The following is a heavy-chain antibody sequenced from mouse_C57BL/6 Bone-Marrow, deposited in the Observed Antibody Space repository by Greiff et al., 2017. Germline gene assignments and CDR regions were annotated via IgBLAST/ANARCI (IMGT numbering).Heavy chain of an antibody. J-gene: IGHJ2*01. CDR1: GFTFSSYG. CDR3: ARPRYYGSSLFDY. V-gene: IGHV5-6*01. CDR2: ISSGGSYT. D-gene: IGHD1-1*01. Sequence: EVHLVESGGDLVKPGGSLKLSCAASGFTFSSYGMSWVRQTPDKRLEWVATISSGGSYTYYPDSVKGRFTISRDNAKNTLYLQMSSLKSEDTAMYYCARPRYYGSSLFDYWGQGTTLTVSS.